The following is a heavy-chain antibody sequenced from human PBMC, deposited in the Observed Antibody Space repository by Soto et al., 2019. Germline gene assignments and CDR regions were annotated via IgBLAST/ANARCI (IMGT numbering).Heavy chain of an antibody. Sequence: PSETLSLTCTVSGGSVSSGSYYWSWIRQPPGKGLEWIGYIYYSGSTNYNPSLKSRVTISVDTSKNQFSLKLSSVTAADTAVYYCARERLWLRYYFDYWGQGTLVTVSS. D-gene: IGHD5-18*01. V-gene: IGHV4-61*01. CDR1: GGSVSSGSYY. J-gene: IGHJ4*02. CDR2: IYYSGST. CDR3: ARERLWLRYYFDY.